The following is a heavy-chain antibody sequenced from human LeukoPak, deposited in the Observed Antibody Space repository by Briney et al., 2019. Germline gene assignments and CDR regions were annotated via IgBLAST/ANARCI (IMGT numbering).Heavy chain of an antibody. CDR2: ITSDGSRT. CDR1: GFTFSNYP. Sequence: RPGGSLRLSCAASGFTFSNYPMNWVRQAPGKGLEWVSAITSDGSRTYNADSVKGRFTIFRDNSKNTLYLQMNGLRADDTAVYYCAKGNTITPDYWGQGTLVTVSS. CDR3: AKGNTITPDY. D-gene: IGHD1-14*01. V-gene: IGHV3-23*01. J-gene: IGHJ4*02.